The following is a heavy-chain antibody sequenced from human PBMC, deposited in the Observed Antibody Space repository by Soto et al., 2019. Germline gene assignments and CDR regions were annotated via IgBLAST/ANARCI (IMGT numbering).Heavy chain of an antibody. V-gene: IGHV4-39*01. D-gene: IGHD3-22*01. J-gene: IGHJ3*02. CDR2: IYYSGST. Sequence: QLQLQESGPGLVKPSETLSLTCTVSGGSISSSSYYWGWIRQPPGKGLEGIGSIYYSGSTYYNPSLKSRVPISVDTSKNQFSLKLSSVTAADTAVYYCATYYYDSSGYYFDAFDIWGQGTMVTVSS. CDR1: GGSISSSSYY. CDR3: ATYYYDSSGYYFDAFDI.